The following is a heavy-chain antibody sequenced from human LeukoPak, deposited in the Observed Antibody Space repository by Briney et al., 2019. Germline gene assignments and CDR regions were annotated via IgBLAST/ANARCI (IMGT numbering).Heavy chain of an antibody. D-gene: IGHD4-17*01. CDR1: GGSISSYY. CDR3: AIAGGGDYGDYVFDY. Sequence: SETLSLTCSVSGGSISSYYWSWLRQPPGKGLEGFGYIYYSGSTNYNPSLKSRVTISVDTSKNQFSLKLSPVTAADTAVYYCAIAGGGDYGDYVFDYWGQGTLVTVSS. J-gene: IGHJ4*02. V-gene: IGHV4-59*01. CDR2: IYYSGST.